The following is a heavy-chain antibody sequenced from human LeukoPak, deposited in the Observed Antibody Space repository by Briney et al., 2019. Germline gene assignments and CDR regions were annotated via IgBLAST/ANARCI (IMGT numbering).Heavy chain of an antibody. V-gene: IGHV1-2*02. CDR1: GYTFTGYY. CDR2: INPNSGGT. J-gene: IGHJ6*03. Sequence: GASVKVSCKASGYTFTGYYMHWVRQAPGQGLEWMGWINPNSGGTNYAQKFQGRVTMTRDTAISTAYMELSRLRSDDTAVYYCARGTYYYGSGSYYNHPRYYYYYMDVWGKGTTVIISS. CDR3: ARGTYYYGSGSYYNHPRYYYYYMDV. D-gene: IGHD3-10*01.